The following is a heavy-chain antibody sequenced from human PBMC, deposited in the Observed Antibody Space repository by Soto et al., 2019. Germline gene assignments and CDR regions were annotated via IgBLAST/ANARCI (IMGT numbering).Heavy chain of an antibody. Sequence: PGGSLRLSCAASGFTFSNAWMSWVRQAPGKGLEWVGRIKSKTDGGTTDYAAPVKGRFTISRDDSKNTLYLQMNSLKTEDTAVYYCTTMVDGSGSYSPDYRFGTWGQGTLVSVSS. CDR2: IKSKTDGGTT. V-gene: IGHV3-15*01. J-gene: IGHJ5*02. CDR1: GFTFSNAW. CDR3: TTMVDGSGSYSPDYRFGT. D-gene: IGHD3-10*01.